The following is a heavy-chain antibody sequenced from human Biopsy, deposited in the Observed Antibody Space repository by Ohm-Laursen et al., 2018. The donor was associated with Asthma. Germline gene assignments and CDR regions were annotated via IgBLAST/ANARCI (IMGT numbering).Heavy chain of an antibody. CDR3: AKDVFPGWEVRRGPDY. V-gene: IGHV3-30*18. J-gene: IGHJ4*02. D-gene: IGHD1-26*01. CDR1: GFSFSNYG. Sequence: SLRLSCSASGFSFSNYGMHWVRQAPGKGLDWVAVISFDGTNRNYTDSVKGRFTISRDNSRNTLHLEMNSLRAEDTAVYFCAKDVFPGWEVRRGPDYWGQGTLVTVSA. CDR2: ISFDGTNR.